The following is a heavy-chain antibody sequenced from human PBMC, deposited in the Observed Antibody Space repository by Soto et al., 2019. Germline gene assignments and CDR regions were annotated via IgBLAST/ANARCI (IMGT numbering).Heavy chain of an antibody. CDR3: AHLVYGDLFHY. V-gene: IGHV2-5*02. CDR2: IYLDYDK. D-gene: IGHD4-17*01. CDR1: GFALSTSGVG. Sequence: QITLKESGPTLVKPTQTLTLTCTFSGFALSTSGVGVGWILHPPGKSLEWLALIYLDYDKRYSPSLKSKLTITKDPSKTPAVLTMTIMDPADTATYNCAHLVYGDLFHYWGQGTLVTVSS. J-gene: IGHJ4*02.